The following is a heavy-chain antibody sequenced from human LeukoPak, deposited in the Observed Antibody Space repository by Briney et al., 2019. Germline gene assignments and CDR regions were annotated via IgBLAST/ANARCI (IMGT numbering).Heavy chain of an antibody. V-gene: IGHV4-59*01. J-gene: IGHJ4*02. CDR2: IYYSGST. CDR3: ARVTVRGVITLFDY. CDR1: GGSISSYY. D-gene: IGHD3-10*01. Sequence: PSETLSLTCTVSGGSISSYYWSWIRQPPGKGLEWIGYIYYSGSTNYNPSLKSRVTISVDTSKNQFSLKLSSVTAADTAVYYCARVTVRGVITLFDYWGQGTLVTVSS.